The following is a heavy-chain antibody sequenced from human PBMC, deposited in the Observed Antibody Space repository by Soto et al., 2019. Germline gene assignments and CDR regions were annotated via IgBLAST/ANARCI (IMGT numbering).Heavy chain of an antibody. D-gene: IGHD3-22*01. V-gene: IGHV3-30*03. CDR3: ATGGSGNYVTYYYYYGMDV. Sequence: QVQLVESGGGVVQPGRSLRLSCAASGFSLSNNGMHWVRQAPGKGLEWVAVISYDGNNKYYADSVKGRFTISRDNSKYTVYLEMNNLRAEDTAMYYCATGGSGNYVTYYYYYGMDVWGQGTTVTVSS. CDR2: ISYDGNNK. J-gene: IGHJ6*02. CDR1: GFSLSNNG.